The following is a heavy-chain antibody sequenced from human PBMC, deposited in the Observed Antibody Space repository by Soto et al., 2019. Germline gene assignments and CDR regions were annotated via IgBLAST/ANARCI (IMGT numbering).Heavy chain of an antibody. V-gene: IGHV3-11*01. Sequence: GGSLRLSCAASGFVFSYYYMSWIRQSPGKGLEWVSDISASGSTIYYADSVKGRFTVSRDNAKNSLYLEMHSLRAEDTAIYYCARGENYYETSGYYYTISYYGMEVWGQGTTVTVSS. CDR3: ARGENYYETSGYYYTISYYGMEV. CDR2: ISASGSTI. J-gene: IGHJ6*02. CDR1: GFVFSYYY. D-gene: IGHD3-22*01.